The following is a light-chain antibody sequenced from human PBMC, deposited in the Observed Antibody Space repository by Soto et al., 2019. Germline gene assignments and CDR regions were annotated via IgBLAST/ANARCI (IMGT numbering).Light chain of an antibody. CDR3: SSFSSSTTPVV. CDR2: VVS. CDR1: SSDIASYNF. V-gene: IGLV2-14*01. Sequence: QSVLTQPASVSGSPGRSITISCTGTSSDIASYNFVSWYQQHPGKAPKLLLYVVSNRPSGVTDRFSGSKSGNTASLTISGLQAEDEADYFCSSFSSSTTPVVFGGGTKLTVL. J-gene: IGLJ2*01.